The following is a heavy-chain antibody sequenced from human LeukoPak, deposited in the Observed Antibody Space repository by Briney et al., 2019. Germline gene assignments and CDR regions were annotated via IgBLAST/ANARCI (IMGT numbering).Heavy chain of an antibody. CDR2: IHYSGST. V-gene: IGHV4-59*01. D-gene: IGHD2-15*01. CDR3: ARTTEGYCRGRSCYSYYYYMDV. CDR1: GGSISSYY. J-gene: IGHJ6*03. Sequence: SETLSLTCTVSGGSISSYYWSWIRQPPGKGLECIGYIHYSGSTNYNPSLRSRVTISVDSSKNQFSLKLSSVTAADTAVYYCARTTEGYCRGRSCYSYYYYMDVWGKGTTVTVSS.